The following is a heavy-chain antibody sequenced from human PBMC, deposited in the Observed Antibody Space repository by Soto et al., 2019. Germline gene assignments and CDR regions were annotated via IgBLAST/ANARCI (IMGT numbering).Heavy chain of an antibody. CDR2: INPSGGST. D-gene: IGHD3-16*01. CDR3: ARQPRYLLWGDYYYYGMDV. V-gene: IGHV1-46*01. CDR1: GYTFTSYY. Sequence: ASVKVSCKASGYTFTSYYMHWVRQAPGQGLEWMGIINPSGGSTSYAQKFQGRVTMTRDTSTSTVYMELSSLRSEDTAMYYCARQPRYLLWGDYYYYGMDVWGQGTPVTVSS. J-gene: IGHJ6*02.